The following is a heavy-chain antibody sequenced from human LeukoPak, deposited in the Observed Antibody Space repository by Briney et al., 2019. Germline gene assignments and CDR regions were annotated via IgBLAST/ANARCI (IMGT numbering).Heavy chain of an antibody. CDR1: GITFNHAW. D-gene: IGHD5-18*01. Sequence: GGSLRLSCAASGITFNHAWMSWVRQAPGKGLEWVGRIKSKTDGGTTDYAAPVKGRFTISRDGSKNTLYLQMNSLKTEDTAVYYCTTDVHTAMVSAFDMWGQGTLVTVSS. CDR2: IKSKTDGGTT. J-gene: IGHJ3*02. CDR3: TTDVHTAMVSAFDM. V-gene: IGHV3-15*01.